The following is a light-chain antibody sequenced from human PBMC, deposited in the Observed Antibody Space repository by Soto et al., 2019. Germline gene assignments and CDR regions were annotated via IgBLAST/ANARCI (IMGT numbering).Light chain of an antibody. Sequence: DIQMTQSPSSLSASVGDRVSITCRAGQSISSNLNWYQQKPGKAPKLLIYAASSLQSGVPSRFSGSGYGTDFTLTISSLQPEDFATYYCQQSYSTPWTFGQGTKLEIK. J-gene: IGKJ2*01. CDR1: QSISSN. CDR2: AAS. V-gene: IGKV1-39*01. CDR3: QQSYSTPWT.